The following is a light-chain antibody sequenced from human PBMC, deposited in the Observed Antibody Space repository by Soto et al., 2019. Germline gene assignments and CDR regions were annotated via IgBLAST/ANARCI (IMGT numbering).Light chain of an antibody. CDR1: QSVTNF. CDR2: AAC. Sequence: DIQMTQSPASMAASVVDRGTVTCIASQSVTNFLNWYQQKPGKAPKLLIYAACSLQSGVPSRFSGSRSGTDFTLTISSLQPDDFATYYCQQSYSTLITFGQGTLLEIK. CDR3: QQSYSTLIT. J-gene: IGKJ5*01. V-gene: IGKV1-39*01.